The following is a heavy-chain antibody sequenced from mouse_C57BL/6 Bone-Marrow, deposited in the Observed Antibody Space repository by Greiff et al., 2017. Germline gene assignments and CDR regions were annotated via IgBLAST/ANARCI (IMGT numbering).Heavy chain of an antibody. CDR1: GYTFTSYW. Sequence: QVQLQQPGAELVKPGASVKVSCTASGYTFTSYWMHWVKQRPGQGLEWIGRIHPSDSDTNYNKKFKGKATLVVDKSSSTAYMQLSSLTSEDSAVFYCAIGGSFDYWGQGTTLTVSS. CDR3: AIGGSFDY. J-gene: IGHJ2*01. V-gene: IGHV1-74*01. CDR2: IHPSDSDT.